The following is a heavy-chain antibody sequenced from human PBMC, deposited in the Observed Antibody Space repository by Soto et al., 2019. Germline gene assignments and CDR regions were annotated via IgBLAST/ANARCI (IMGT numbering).Heavy chain of an antibody. V-gene: IGHV5-10-1*01. Sequence: LKNCYRGAGGNFVEYGSGWVRQIPGKGLEWMGRIDPSDSYTNYSLSFQGHVTISADKSISTAYLQWSSLKASDTAMYYCASPKGLGGYDEYYYYGMDVWGQGTTVAV. CDR1: GGNFVEYG. D-gene: IGHD5-12*01. CDR2: IDPSDSYT. CDR3: ASPKGLGGYDEYYYYGMDV. J-gene: IGHJ6*02.